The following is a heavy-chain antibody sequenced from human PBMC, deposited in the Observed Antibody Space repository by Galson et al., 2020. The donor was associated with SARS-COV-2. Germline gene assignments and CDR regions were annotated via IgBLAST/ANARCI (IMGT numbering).Heavy chain of an antibody. CDR1: GYSISSDFY. CDR2: IYHSGST. J-gene: IGHJ2*01. D-gene: IGHD3-22*01. Sequence: SQTLSLTCAVSGYSISSDFYWGWIRQPPGKGLEWIGNIYHSGSTYYNPSLKSRVTISIDKSKNQFSLKLSSVTAADTAVYYCARPSSSGYYSFWYFYLWGRGTLVTFSS. V-gene: IGHV4-38-2*01. CDR3: ARPSSSGYYSFWYFYL.